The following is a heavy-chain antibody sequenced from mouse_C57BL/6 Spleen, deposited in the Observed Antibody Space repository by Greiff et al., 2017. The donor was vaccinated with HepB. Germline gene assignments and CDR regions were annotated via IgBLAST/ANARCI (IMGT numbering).Heavy chain of an antibody. CDR3: ARGGLYYGSSYWYFDV. CDR1: GYTFTSYD. Sequence: QAQLKQSGPELVKPGASVKLSCKASGYTFTSYDINWVKQRPGQGLEWIGWIYPRDGSTKYNEKFKGKATLTVDTSSSTAYMELHSLTSEDSAVYFCARGGLYYGSSYWYFDVWGTGTTVTVSS. V-gene: IGHV1-85*01. J-gene: IGHJ1*03. CDR2: IYPRDGST. D-gene: IGHD1-1*01.